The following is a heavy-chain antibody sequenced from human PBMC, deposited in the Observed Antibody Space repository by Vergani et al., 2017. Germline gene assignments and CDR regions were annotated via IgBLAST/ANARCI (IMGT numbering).Heavy chain of an antibody. Sequence: QLQLQESGPGLVKPSETLSLTCTVSGGSISSSSYYWGWIRQPPGKGLEWIGSIYYNGSTYYNPSLKSRVTISVDTSKNQFSLKLSSVTAADTAVYYCAREADYYDSSGYYGGFNWFDPWGQGTLVTVSS. J-gene: IGHJ5*02. CDR1: GGSISSSSYY. CDR3: AREADYYDSSGYYGGFNWFDP. CDR2: IYYNGST. V-gene: IGHV4-39*07. D-gene: IGHD3-22*01.